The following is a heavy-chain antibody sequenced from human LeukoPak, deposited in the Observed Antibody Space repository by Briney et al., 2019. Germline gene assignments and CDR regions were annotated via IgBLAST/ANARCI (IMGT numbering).Heavy chain of an antibody. V-gene: IGHV3-30*18. CDR2: ISYDGSNK. CDR3: AKETYYYDSSGSDLDY. Sequence: PGRSLRLSCAASGFTFSSYGMHWVRQAPGKGLEWVAVISYDGSNKYYADSVKGRFTISRDNSKNTLYLQMNSLRAEDTAVYYCAKETYYYDSSGSDLDYWGQGTLVTVSS. D-gene: IGHD3-22*01. J-gene: IGHJ4*02. CDR1: GFTFSSYG.